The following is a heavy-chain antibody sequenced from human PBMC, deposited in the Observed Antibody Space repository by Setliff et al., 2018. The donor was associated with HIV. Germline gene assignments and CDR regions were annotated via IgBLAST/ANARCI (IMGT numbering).Heavy chain of an antibody. J-gene: IGHJ4*01. CDR2: LYPSGIT. Sequence: GGSLRLSCVVSGFTVSTKYMSWVRQAPGKGLEWVSILYPSGITNYAASVKGRFTISRDSSDTTVSLQMNSLRSEDTAIYYCARDGISGGAYPPYYFDYWGHGTLVTVSS. CDR1: GFTVSTKY. CDR3: ARDGISGGAYPPYYFDY. D-gene: IGHD2-15*01. V-gene: IGHV3-66*03.